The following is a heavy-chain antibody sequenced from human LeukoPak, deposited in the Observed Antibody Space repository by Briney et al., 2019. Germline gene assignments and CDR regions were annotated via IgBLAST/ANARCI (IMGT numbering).Heavy chain of an antibody. V-gene: IGHV3-53*01. D-gene: IGHD3-22*01. Sequence: QSGGSLRLSCAASGFTVNNKYMTWVRQAPGKGLEWVSLVYNDGRTYYADSVKGRCTISRDNLKNVLYLQMNSLKVEDTALYYCARGLLLSGYLDAFDIWGQGTVVTVSS. J-gene: IGHJ3*02. CDR3: ARGLLLSGYLDAFDI. CDR2: VYNDGRT. CDR1: GFTVNNKY.